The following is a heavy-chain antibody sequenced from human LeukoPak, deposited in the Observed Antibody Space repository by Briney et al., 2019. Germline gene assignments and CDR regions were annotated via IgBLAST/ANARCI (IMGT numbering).Heavy chain of an antibody. CDR2: ISTSGGST. CDR1: GFTFSSYA. J-gene: IGHJ4*02. Sequence: GGSLRLSCAASGFTFSSYAMSWVRQAPGKGLEWVSGISTSGGSTSYADSVKGRFTISRDNPRNALYMQMNSLRAEDTAVYYCAIMHRYYDGSGYWVQWGQGTLVTVSS. CDR3: AIMHRYYDGSGYWVQ. V-gene: IGHV3-23*01. D-gene: IGHD3-22*01.